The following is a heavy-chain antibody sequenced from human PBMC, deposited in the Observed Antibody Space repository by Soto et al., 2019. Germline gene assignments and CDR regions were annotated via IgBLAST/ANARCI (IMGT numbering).Heavy chain of an antibody. J-gene: IGHJ4*02. CDR2: IYYSGST. CDR3: ARHGAPPYYDILTGYYTPFFDY. CDR1: GGSISSYY. D-gene: IGHD3-9*01. V-gene: IGHV4-59*08. Sequence: PSETLSLTCTVSGGSISSYYWSWIRQPPGKGLEWIGYIYYSGSTNYNPSLKSRVTISVDTSKNQFSLKLSSVTAADTAVYYCARHGAPPYYDILTGYYTPFFDYWGQGTLVTSPQ.